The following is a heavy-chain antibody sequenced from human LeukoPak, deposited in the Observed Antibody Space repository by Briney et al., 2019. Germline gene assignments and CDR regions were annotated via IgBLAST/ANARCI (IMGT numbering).Heavy chain of an antibody. Sequence: QAGGSLRLSCAVSGFIFRNYWMDWIRQAPGRGLEWVANINQDGNEKYFVDSVRGLFTISRDNAKNSLYLQMNSLRAEDTAVYYCSRALEVWGKGTTVTVSS. J-gene: IGHJ6*04. CDR3: SRALEV. CDR2: INQDGNEK. CDR1: GFIFRNYW. V-gene: IGHV3-7*01.